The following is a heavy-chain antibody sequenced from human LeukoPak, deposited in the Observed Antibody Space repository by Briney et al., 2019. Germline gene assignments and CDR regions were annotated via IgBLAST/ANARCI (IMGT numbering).Heavy chain of an antibody. Sequence: GGSLRLSRAPSGFTFDDYAMHWVRQAPGKGLEWVSGISWNSGSIGYADSVKGRFTISRDNAKNSLYLQMNSLRAEDTALYYCAKGDLGAFDIWGQGTMVTVSS. CDR1: GFTFDDYA. CDR2: ISWNSGSI. J-gene: IGHJ3*02. D-gene: IGHD2-21*02. V-gene: IGHV3-9*01. CDR3: AKGDLGAFDI.